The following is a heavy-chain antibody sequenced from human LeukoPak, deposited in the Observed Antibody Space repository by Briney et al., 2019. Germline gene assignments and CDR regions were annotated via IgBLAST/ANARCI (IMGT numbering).Heavy chain of an antibody. D-gene: IGHD3-10*01. V-gene: IGHV3-74*01. J-gene: IGHJ4*02. Sequence: QAGGFLRLSCAGSGFTFTRFWMHWVRQAPGKGLVWVSRINVEGTTTTYADSVEGRFTISRDENTLDLQMNHLRVGDTAVYYCTRGGEEPFDYWGQGTLVTVSS. CDR1: GFTFTRFW. CDR3: TRGGEEPFDY. CDR2: INVEGTTT.